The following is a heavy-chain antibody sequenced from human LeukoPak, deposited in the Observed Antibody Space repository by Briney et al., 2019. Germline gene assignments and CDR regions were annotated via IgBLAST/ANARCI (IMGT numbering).Heavy chain of an antibody. CDR2: FDLEDGET. V-gene: IGHV1-24*01. CDR1: GYTLTELS. J-gene: IGHJ4*02. CDR3: ATNSGGSSGYYYY. D-gene: IGHD3-22*01. Sequence: ASVKVSCKVSGYTLTELSMHWVRQAPGKGLEGMGGFDLEDGETIYAQKFQGRVTMTEDPSTDTAYMELSSLRSEDTAVYYCATNSGGSSGYYYYWGQGTLVTVSS.